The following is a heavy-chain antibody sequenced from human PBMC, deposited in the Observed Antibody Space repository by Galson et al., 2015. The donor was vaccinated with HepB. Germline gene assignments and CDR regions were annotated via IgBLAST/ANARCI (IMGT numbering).Heavy chain of an antibody. CDR1: GYILSTYG. D-gene: IGHD3/OR15-3a*01. CDR2: MSGYSGDT. CDR3: ARDNYYDSSTGYYVDTYGLLDI. Sequence: SVKVSCKASGYILSTYGISWVRQAPGQRLEWMGWMSGYSGDTQYAQKFKGRVTMARENYTDTAYMELRSLESDDTAIYYCARDNYYDSSTGYYVDTYGLLDIWGQGTLVIVSA. J-gene: IGHJ4*02. V-gene: IGHV1-18*01.